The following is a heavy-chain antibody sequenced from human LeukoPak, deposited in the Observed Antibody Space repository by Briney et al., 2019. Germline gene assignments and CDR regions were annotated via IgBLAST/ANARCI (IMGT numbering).Heavy chain of an antibody. CDR2: ISVNNGGT. V-gene: IGHV1-18*01. D-gene: IGHD2-2*01. J-gene: IGHJ1*01. CDR3: ATATQPRGYFLH. CDR1: GYTSTTYS. Sequence: ASVKVSCKASGYTSTTYSLAWVQQAPGQSLEWMGWISVNNGGTNYAQSFQDRVTLTRDTSTNTAYLELRSLRSDDTAIIYCATATQPRGYFLHWGQGTLVTVSS.